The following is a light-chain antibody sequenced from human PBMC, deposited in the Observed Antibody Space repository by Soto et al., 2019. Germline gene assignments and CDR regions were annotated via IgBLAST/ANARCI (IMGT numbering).Light chain of an antibody. J-gene: IGKJ1*01. CDR3: QQYGSSRT. Sequence: EIVMTQSPATLSVFPLERASLSCRASQSVSDNVAWYQQKPGQAPRLLIYGASTRATATPARFSGSGSGTEFTLTISRLETEDFAVYYCQQYGSSRTFGQGTKVDIK. CDR1: QSVSDN. CDR2: GAS. V-gene: IGKV3-15*01.